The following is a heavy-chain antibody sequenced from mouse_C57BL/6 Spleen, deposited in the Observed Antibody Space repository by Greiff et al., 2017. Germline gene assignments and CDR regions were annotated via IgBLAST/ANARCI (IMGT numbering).Heavy chain of an antibody. D-gene: IGHD2-3*01. Sequence: QVQLQQSGAELARPGASVKMSCKASGYTFTSYTMHWVKQRPGQGLEWIGYINPSSGYTKYNQKFKDKATLTADKSSSTAYMQRSSLTSEDSAVYYCARRIYDGYYWYFDVWGTGTTVTVSS. CDR3: ARRIYDGYYWYFDV. J-gene: IGHJ1*03. CDR2: INPSSGYT. V-gene: IGHV1-4*01. CDR1: GYTFTSYT.